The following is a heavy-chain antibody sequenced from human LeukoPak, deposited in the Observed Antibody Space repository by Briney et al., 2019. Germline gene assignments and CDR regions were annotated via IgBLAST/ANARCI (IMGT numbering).Heavy chain of an antibody. Sequence: SGTLSLTCAVSGGSINSSNWWSWVRQPPGKGLEWIGEIYHSGSTNYNPSPKSRVTISVDKSKNQFSLKLSSVTAADTAVYYCASDVGLMVRGVIKDDAFDIWGQGTMVTVSS. V-gene: IGHV4-4*02. CDR2: IYHSGST. D-gene: IGHD3-10*01. CDR1: GGSINSSNW. CDR3: ASDVGLMVRGVIKDDAFDI. J-gene: IGHJ3*02.